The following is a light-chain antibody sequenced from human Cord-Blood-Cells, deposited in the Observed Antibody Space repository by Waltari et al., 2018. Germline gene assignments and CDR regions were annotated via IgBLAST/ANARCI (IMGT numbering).Light chain of an antibody. CDR1: TSDVGSYNL. J-gene: IGLJ3*02. Sequence: QSALTQPASVSGSPGQSITISCTGTTSDVGSYNLVSWYQQHPGKAPKLMIYEGSKRPSGVSNRFSGSKTADTPALTGSGVQAEDESYYYCCSCAGSSTWVFGGGTKLTVL. CDR2: EGS. CDR3: CSCAGSSTWV. V-gene: IGLV2-23*01.